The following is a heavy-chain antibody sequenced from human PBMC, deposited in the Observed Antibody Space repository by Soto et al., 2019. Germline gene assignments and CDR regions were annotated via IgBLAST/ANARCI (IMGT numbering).Heavy chain of an antibody. V-gene: IGHV3-30*18. D-gene: IGHD6-19*01. J-gene: IGHJ3*02. CDR2: ISYDGSNK. CDR3: AKDGGLVHDALDI. CDR1: GFSFSSYG. Sequence: PGGSLRLSCAASGFSFSSYGMHWVRQAPGKGLEWVAVISYDGSNKYYADSVKGRFTISRDNSKNTLYLQMNSLRAEDTAVYYCAKDGGLVHDALDIWGQGTMVTVSS.